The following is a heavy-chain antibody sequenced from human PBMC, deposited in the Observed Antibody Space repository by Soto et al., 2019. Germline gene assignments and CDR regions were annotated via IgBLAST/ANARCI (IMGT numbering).Heavy chain of an antibody. V-gene: IGHV1-3*01. D-gene: IGHD3-10*01. J-gene: IGHJ4*02. CDR3: AREREYVKYYSDY. CDR2: INAGNGNT. CDR1: GYTFTSYG. Sequence: ASVKVSCKASGYTFTSYGISWVRQAPGQGLEWMGWINAGNGNTKYSQKFQGRVTITRDTSASTAYMELSSLRSEDTAVYYCAREREYVKYYSDYWRQGTLVTVSS.